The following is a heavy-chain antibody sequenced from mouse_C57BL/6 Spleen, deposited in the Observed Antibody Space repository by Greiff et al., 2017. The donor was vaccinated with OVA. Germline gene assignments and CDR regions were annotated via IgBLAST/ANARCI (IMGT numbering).Heavy chain of an antibody. V-gene: IGHV1-50*01. Sequence: QVQLQQPGAELVKPGASVKLSCKASGYTFTSYWMQWVKQRPGQGIEWIGEIDPSDSYTNYNQKFKGKATLTVDTSSSTAYMQLSSLTSEDSAVYYCARSDYYGSFYYAMDYWGQGTSVTVSS. CDR2: IDPSDSYT. CDR1: GYTFTSYW. J-gene: IGHJ4*01. D-gene: IGHD1-1*01. CDR3: ARSDYYGSFYYAMDY.